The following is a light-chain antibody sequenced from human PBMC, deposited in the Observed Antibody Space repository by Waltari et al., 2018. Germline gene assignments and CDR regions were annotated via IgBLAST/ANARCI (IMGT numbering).Light chain of an antibody. CDR1: SRDVGGYNY. Sequence: QSALTQPASVSGSPGQSITISCTGTSRDVGGYNYVPWYQQHPGPTPKLLILDVNRRTSGVSLRFSGSKSGNTASLTISGRQAEDEADYYCGSYATRATHVFGIGTKVTVL. V-gene: IGLV2-14*03. CDR3: GSYATRATHV. CDR2: DVN. J-gene: IGLJ1*01.